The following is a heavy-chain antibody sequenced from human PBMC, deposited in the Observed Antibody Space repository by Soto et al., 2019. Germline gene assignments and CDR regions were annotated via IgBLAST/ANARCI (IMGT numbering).Heavy chain of an antibody. D-gene: IGHD3-22*01. J-gene: IGHJ4*02. V-gene: IGHV4-4*02. CDR2: IYHSGST. CDR1: GGSISSSNW. Sequence: SETLSLTCAVSGGSISSSNWWSWVRQPPGKGLEWIGEIYHSGSTNYNPSLKSRVTISVDKSKNQFSLKLSSVTAADTAVYYCARTDSSGYYYYVGYWGQGTLVTVSS. CDR3: ARTDSSGYYYYVGY.